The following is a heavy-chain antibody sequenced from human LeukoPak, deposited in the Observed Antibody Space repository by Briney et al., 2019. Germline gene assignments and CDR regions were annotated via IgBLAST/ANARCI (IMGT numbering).Heavy chain of an antibody. D-gene: IGHD2-2*01. CDR2: ISSSSSTI. J-gene: IGHJ6*03. CDR3: ARDHLVVVPTATGDYYYYYMDV. Sequence: GGSLRLSCAASGFTFSSYSMNWVRQAPGKGLEWVSYISSSSSTIYYAASVKGRFTISRDNAKNSLYQQMNSLRAEDTAVYYCARDHLVVVPTATGDYYYYYMDVWGKGTTVTVSS. CDR1: GFTFSSYS. V-gene: IGHV3-48*01.